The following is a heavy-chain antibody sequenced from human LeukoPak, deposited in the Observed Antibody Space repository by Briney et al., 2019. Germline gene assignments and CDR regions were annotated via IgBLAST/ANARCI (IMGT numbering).Heavy chain of an antibody. CDR3: ARAGGYGSSWSLYFDY. CDR2: IYYSGST. V-gene: IGHV4-59*01. CDR1: GGSISSYY. Sequence: SETLSLTCTVSGGSISSYYWSWIRQPPGKGLEWIGYIYYSGSTNYNPSLKSRVTISVDTSKNQFSLKLSSVTAADTAVYYCARAGGYGSSWSLYFDYWGQGTLVTVSS. D-gene: IGHD6-13*01. J-gene: IGHJ4*02.